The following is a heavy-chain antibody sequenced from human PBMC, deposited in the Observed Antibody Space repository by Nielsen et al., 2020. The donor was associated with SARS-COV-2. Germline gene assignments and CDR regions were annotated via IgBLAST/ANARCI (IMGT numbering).Heavy chain of an antibody. CDR2: INEDGGDK. Sequence: GESLKISCEVSGFMFSNYWMTWVRQAPGKGLEWVANINEDGGDKYYVDSVKGRFTISRDIAKNTLYLQMNSLSAEDTAVYFCVRVRDDGYYYDTGPFDYWGQGTLVTVSS. CDR3: VRVRDDGYYYDTGPFDY. V-gene: IGHV3-7*01. J-gene: IGHJ4*02. CDR1: GFMFSNYW. D-gene: IGHD3-22*01.